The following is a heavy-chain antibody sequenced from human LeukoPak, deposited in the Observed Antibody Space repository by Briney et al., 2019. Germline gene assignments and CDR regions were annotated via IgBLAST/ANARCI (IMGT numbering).Heavy chain of an antibody. D-gene: IGHD4/OR15-4a*01. CDR1: GFTFSSYG. CDR2: IPFDGNNK. Sequence: GGSLRLSCAGSGFTFSSYGMHWVRLAPGQGLEWVAFIPFDGNNKYYAESLKGRFTISRDNSRNTLYLQMNSLRADDTAIYYCAKGSPRTMESWGQGTLVTVSS. CDR3: AKGSPRTMES. V-gene: IGHV3-30*02. J-gene: IGHJ4*02.